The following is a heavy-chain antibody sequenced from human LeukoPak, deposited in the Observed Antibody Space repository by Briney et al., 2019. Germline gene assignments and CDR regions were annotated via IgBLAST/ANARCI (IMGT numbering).Heavy chain of an antibody. CDR1: GYSISSGYY. V-gene: IGHV4-38-2*01. CDR2: TYRTGST. Sequence: SETLSLTCGVSGYSISSGYYWGWLRQAPGKGLEWIGSTYRTGSTYYNPLLKSRVTISVDTSKNQFSLRLNSVPAADTAVYYCASPAAMSNYYMDVWGKGTTVTVSS. CDR3: ASPAAMSNYYMDV. J-gene: IGHJ6*03. D-gene: IGHD2-2*01.